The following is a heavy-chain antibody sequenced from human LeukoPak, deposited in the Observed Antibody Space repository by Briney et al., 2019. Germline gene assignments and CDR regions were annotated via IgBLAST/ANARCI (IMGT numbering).Heavy chain of an antibody. J-gene: IGHJ4*02. CDR1: GFTFSSYW. V-gene: IGHV3-74*01. Sequence: PGGSLRLSCAASGFTFSSYWMHWVRQAPGKGLVWVSRINSDGSTTIYADSVKGRFTISRDNAENTLYLQMNSLRAEDTAVYYCARPPDYYDSSGYYYWGQGTLVTVSS. CDR2: INSDGSTT. CDR3: ARPPDYYDSSGYYY. D-gene: IGHD3-22*01.